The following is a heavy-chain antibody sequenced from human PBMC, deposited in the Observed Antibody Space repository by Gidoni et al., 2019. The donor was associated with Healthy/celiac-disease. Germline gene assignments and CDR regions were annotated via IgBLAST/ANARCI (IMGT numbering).Heavy chain of an antibody. CDR1: GFTVSSNY. CDR3: ARSTVTPYYFDY. D-gene: IGHD4-17*01. J-gene: IGHJ4*02. Sequence: EVQLVESGGGLVQPGGSLRLSCAAAGFTVSSNYMSWVRQVPGKGLEWVSVIYSGGSTYYADSVKGRFTISRDNSKNTLYLQMNSLRPEDTAVYYCARSTVTPYYFDYWGQGTLVTVSS. V-gene: IGHV3-66*01. CDR2: IYSGGST.